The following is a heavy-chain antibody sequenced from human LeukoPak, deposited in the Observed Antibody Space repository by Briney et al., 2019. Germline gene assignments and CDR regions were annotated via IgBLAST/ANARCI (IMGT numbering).Heavy chain of an antibody. D-gene: IGHD3-3*01. CDR2: INPNSGGT. CDR3: AREGVPSDFWSGYHTPDDKRFDY. Sequence: GASVKVSCKASGYTFTGYYMHWVRQAPGQGLEWMGRINPNSGGTNYAQKFQGRVTMTRDTSISTAYMELSRLRSDDTAVYYCAREGVPSDFWSGYHTPDDKRFDYWGQGTLVTVSS. J-gene: IGHJ4*02. V-gene: IGHV1-2*06. CDR1: GYTFTGYY.